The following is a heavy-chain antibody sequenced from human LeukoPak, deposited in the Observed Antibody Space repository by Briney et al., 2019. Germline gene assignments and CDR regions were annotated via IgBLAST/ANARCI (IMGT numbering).Heavy chain of an antibody. CDR1: GFTFSSYS. Sequence: GGSLRLSCAASGFTFSSYSMNWVRQAPGKGLEWVSYISSSSSTIYYADSVADRFSISRDNSKNTLYLQMNVLRPEDTAVYYCAKDKVELDPHYFEYWGQGTLVTVSS. D-gene: IGHD1-7*01. CDR3: AKDKVELDPHYFEY. CDR2: ISSSSSTI. V-gene: IGHV3-48*01. J-gene: IGHJ4*02.